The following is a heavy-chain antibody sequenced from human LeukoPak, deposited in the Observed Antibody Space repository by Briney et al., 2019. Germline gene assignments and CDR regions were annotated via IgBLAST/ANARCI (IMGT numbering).Heavy chain of an antibody. CDR1: GVSISSYY. D-gene: IGHD2-2*01. CDR2: IYYSGST. J-gene: IGHJ5*02. Sequence: SETLSLTCTVSGVSISSYYWSWIRQPPGKGLEWIGYIYYSGSTNYNPSLKSRVTISVDTSKNQFSLKLSSVTAADTAVYYCARPQRKYQLLFRNNWFDPWGQGTLVTVSS. CDR3: ARPQRKYQLLFRNNWFDP. V-gene: IGHV4-59*12.